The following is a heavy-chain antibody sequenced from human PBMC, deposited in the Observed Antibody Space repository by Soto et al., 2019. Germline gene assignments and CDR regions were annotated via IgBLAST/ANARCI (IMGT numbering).Heavy chain of an antibody. J-gene: IGHJ4*02. D-gene: IGHD6-19*01. Sequence: SLRLSCAASGFTFRSYAMSWVRQAPGKRLEWVSAISGSGGSTYYADSVKGRFTISRDNSKNTLYLQMNSLRAEDTAVYYCAKDSALLGIAVADDFYWGQGTLVTVSS. CDR2: ISGSGGST. CDR3: AKDSALLGIAVADDFY. CDR1: GFTFRSYA. V-gene: IGHV3-23*01.